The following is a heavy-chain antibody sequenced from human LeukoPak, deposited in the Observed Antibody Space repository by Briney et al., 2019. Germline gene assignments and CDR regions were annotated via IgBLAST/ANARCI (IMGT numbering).Heavy chain of an antibody. CDR3: ARERRSSGWYDAFDM. D-gene: IGHD6-19*01. J-gene: IGHJ3*02. V-gene: IGHV3-33*01. CDR1: GFTFSSYG. CDR2: IWSDGSKE. Sequence: PGGSLRLSCAASGFTFSSYGMHWVRQAPGKGLEWVAVIWSDGSKEYYADSVKGRFTISRDNSKNTLYLQMNSLRAEDTAVYYCARERRSSGWYDAFDMRGQGTMVTVSS.